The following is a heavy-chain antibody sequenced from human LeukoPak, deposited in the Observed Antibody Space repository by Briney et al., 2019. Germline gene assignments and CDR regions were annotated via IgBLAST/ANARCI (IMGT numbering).Heavy chain of an antibody. CDR1: GFPVRSNY. Sequence: GGPLRLSCAASGFPVRSNYMSWVRQAPGKGLEGVAVMWSDGSHKYYGDSLKGRLTISRDKSENTLYLQMESLRAEDTALYFCAKDGGMTTVGIDYWGQGTLVTVSS. J-gene: IGHJ4*02. CDR3: AKDGGMTTVGIDY. V-gene: IGHV3-33*03. D-gene: IGHD4-23*01. CDR2: MWSDGSHK.